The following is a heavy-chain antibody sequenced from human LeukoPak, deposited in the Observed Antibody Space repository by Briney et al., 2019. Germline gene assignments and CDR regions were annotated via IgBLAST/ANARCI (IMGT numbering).Heavy chain of an antibody. CDR1: GFTFSSYA. CDR2: ISGSGGST. CDR3: ARGGYSYGSVKDFDY. D-gene: IGHD5-18*01. J-gene: IGHJ4*02. V-gene: IGHV3-23*01. Sequence: PGGSLRLSCAASGFTFSSYAMSWVRQAPGKGLEWVSAISGSGGSTYYADSVKGRFTISRDNSKNTLYLQMNSLRAEDTAVYYCARGGYSYGSVKDFDYWGQGTLVTVSS.